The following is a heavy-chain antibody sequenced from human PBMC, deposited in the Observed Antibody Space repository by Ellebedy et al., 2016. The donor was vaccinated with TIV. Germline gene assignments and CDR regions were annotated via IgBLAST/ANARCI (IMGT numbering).Heavy chain of an antibody. J-gene: IGHJ4*02. CDR2: ITSSGTT. Sequence: SETLSLXXAVYNGSFSGYYWNWIRQPPGKGLEWIGEITSSGTTNCNPSLKSRVTMSLDTSNRQFSLKLTSVTAAHRAVYYCARRTSGTPEAGIDSWGQGTRVTVSS. CDR3: ARRTSGTPEAGIDS. V-gene: IGHV4-34*10. CDR1: NGSFSGYY. D-gene: IGHD6-19*01.